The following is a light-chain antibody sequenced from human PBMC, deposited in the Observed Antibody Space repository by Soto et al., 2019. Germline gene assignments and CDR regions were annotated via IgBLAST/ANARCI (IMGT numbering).Light chain of an antibody. CDR1: QTVRNNY. Sequence: EFVLPPSQGTLSLSPGERSPLSCRASQTVRNNYLAWYKQKPGQAPRLLIYDASSRATGITDRFSGGGSGKDFTLTISRMEPEDFEVYYCQQFSSYQLTCGGGTTGDIK. CDR2: DAS. CDR3: QQFSSYQLT. J-gene: IGKJ4*01. V-gene: IGKV3-20*01.